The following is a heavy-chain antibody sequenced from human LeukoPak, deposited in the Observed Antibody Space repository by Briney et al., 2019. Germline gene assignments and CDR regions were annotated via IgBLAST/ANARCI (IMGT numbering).Heavy chain of an antibody. D-gene: IGHD4-23*01. CDR1: GFTFSSYG. CDR2: IRYDGSNK. J-gene: IGHJ4*02. Sequence: PGGYLRLSCAASGFTFSSYGMHWVRQAPGKGLEWVAFIRYDGSNKYYADSVKGRFTISRDNSKNTLYLQMNSLRAEDTAVYYCANAHYTVANFDYWGQGTLVTVSS. CDR3: ANAHYTVANFDY. V-gene: IGHV3-30*02.